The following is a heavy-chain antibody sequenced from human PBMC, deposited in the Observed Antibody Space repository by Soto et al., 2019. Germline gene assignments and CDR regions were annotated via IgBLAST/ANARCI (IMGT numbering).Heavy chain of an antibody. Sequence: GGSLRLSCSASGFTFSSYAMHWVRQAPGKGLEYVSAISSNGGSTYYADSVKGRFTISRDNSKNTLYLQMSSLRAEDTAVYYCVKGGYSCGGYYFDYWGQGTLVTVSS. CDR1: GFTFSSYA. J-gene: IGHJ4*02. CDR3: VKGGYSCGGYYFDY. CDR2: ISSNGGST. D-gene: IGHD5-18*01. V-gene: IGHV3-64D*06.